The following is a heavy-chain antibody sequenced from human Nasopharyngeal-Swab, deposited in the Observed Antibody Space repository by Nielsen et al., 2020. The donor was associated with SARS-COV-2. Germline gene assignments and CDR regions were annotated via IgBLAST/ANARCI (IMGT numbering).Heavy chain of an antibody. CDR2: IYYSGST. CDR1: GGSISSSCYY. CDR3: AREVRGYAYGTRSFDI. V-gene: IGHV4-39*07. Sequence: SETLSLTCTVSGGSISSSCYYWGWIRPPPGKGLEWIGSIYYSGSTYYNPSLKSRVTISVDTSKNQFSLKLSSVTAADTAVYYCAREVRGYAYGTRSFDIWGQGTMVTVSS. J-gene: IGHJ3*02. D-gene: IGHD5-18*01.